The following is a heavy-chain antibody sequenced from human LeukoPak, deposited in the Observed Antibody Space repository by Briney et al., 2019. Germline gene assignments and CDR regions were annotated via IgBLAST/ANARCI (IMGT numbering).Heavy chain of an antibody. J-gene: IGHJ4*02. CDR1: GFTFSSYW. CDR2: INSDGSST. D-gene: IGHD2-21*01. V-gene: IGHV3-74*01. CDR3: ARDSSVFQFDY. Sequence: GGSLRLSCAASGFTFSSYWMQWVRQAPGKGLVWVSRINSDGSSTSYADSVKGRFTISRDNAKNTLYLQMNSLRAEDTAVYYCARDSSVFQFDYWGQGTLVTVSS.